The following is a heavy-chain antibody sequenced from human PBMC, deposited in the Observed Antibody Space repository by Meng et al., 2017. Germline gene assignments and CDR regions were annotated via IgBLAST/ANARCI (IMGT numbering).Heavy chain of an antibody. CDR3: ARSTPCSGGSCYSLDWFDP. CDR1: GGTFSSYA. V-gene: IGHV1-69*01. Sequence: QVQLVRSGAEVKKPGSSVKVSCKASGGTFSSYAISWVRQAPGQGLEWMGGIIPIFGTANYAQKFQGRVTITADESTSTAYMELSSLRSEDTAVYYCARSTPCSGGSCYSLDWFDPWGQGTLVTGSS. J-gene: IGHJ5*02. D-gene: IGHD2-15*01. CDR2: IIPIFGTA.